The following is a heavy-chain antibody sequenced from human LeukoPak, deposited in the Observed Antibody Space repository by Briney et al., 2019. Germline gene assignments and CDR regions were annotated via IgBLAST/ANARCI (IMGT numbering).Heavy chain of an antibody. V-gene: IGHV4-59*01. CDR1: GGSISSYY. Sequence: PSETLSLTCTVSGGSISSYYWSWIRQPPGKGLEWIGYIYYSGSTNYSPSLKSRVTISVDTSKNQFSLKLSSVTAADTAVYYCARDNDSRDPPHFDYWGQGTLVTVSA. J-gene: IGHJ4*02. CDR2: IYYSGST. D-gene: IGHD3-16*01. CDR3: ARDNDSRDPPHFDY.